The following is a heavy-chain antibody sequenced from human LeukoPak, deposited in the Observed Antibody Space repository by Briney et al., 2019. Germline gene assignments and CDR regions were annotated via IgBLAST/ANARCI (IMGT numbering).Heavy chain of an antibody. V-gene: IGHV3-7*01. CDR3: VTDQGRATTV. CDR2: INQDGSDK. Sequence: GGSLRLSCTASGFTFSTFWMHWVRQAPGKGLEWVANINQDGSDKKYVDSVKGRFTISRDNAKDSLYLQMNILRAEDTAVYYCVTDQGRATTVWGQGTLVTVSS. J-gene: IGHJ4*02. D-gene: IGHD1-26*01. CDR1: GFTFSTFW.